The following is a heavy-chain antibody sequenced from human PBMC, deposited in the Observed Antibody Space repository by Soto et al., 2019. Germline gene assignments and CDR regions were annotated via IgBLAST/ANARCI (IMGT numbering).Heavy chain of an antibody. Sequence: VSVKVSCKASGYTFSSIGISWVRQAPGQGLEWMGWISPYKGNTYYAQRLQGRVTMTTDTSTSTAYMELRSLRSDDTAVYYCARDLDGSGNYYTDYWGQGTLVTVSS. V-gene: IGHV1-18*01. D-gene: IGHD3-10*01. CDR2: ISPYKGNT. J-gene: IGHJ4*02. CDR3: ARDLDGSGNYYTDY. CDR1: GYTFSSIG.